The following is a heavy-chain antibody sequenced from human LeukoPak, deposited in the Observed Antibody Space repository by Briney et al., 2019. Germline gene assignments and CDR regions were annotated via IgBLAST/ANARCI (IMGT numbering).Heavy chain of an antibody. V-gene: IGHV1-69*13. J-gene: IGHJ6*02. D-gene: IGHD5-18*01. CDR2: IIPIFGTV. CDR3: ARGRSDGYSSKIDYYSYYGMDV. Sequence: ASVKVSCKASGGTLSSYAITWVRQAPGQGLEWMGGIIPIFGTVNYAQKFQGRVTITADESTSTAYMELSSLRSEDTAVYYCARGRSDGYSSKIDYYSYYGMDVWGQGTTVAVSS. CDR1: GGTLSSYA.